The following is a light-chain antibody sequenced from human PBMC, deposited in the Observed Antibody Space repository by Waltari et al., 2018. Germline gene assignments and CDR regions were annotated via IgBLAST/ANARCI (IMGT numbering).Light chain of an antibody. CDR2: EGT. CDR3: CSYAGRITFVV. J-gene: IGLJ2*01. V-gene: IGLV2-23*01. Sequence: QSALTQPASVSGSPGQSITISCTGTSSDLGGYNFVSWYQQHPDKAPKVLIYEGTKRPSGISNRFSGSKSGNTASLTISGLQAEDEADYYCCSYAGRITFVVFGGGTKLTVL. CDR1: SSDLGGYNF.